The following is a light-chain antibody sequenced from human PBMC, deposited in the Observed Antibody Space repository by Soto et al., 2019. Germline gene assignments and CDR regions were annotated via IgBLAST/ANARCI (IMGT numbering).Light chain of an antibody. Sequence: EIVLTQSPATLSLSPGERATLSCRASQSVSSFLAWYQQNPGQAPRLLIYDASNRATGIPARFSGSGSGTDFTLTIGSLEAEDLAVYSCQQRSNWPPSFGGGTKVEIK. CDR3: QQRSNWPPS. J-gene: IGKJ4*01. CDR1: QSVSSF. V-gene: IGKV3-11*01. CDR2: DAS.